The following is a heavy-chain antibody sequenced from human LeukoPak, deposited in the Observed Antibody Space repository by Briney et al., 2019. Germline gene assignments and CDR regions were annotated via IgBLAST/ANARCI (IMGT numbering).Heavy chain of an antibody. Sequence: SETLSLTCAVYGGSFSGYYWSWIRQPPGKGLEWIGEINHSGSTNYNPSLKSQVTISVDTSKNQFSLKLSSVTAADTAVYYCARTRWRFKDAFDIWGQGTMVTVSS. CDR1: GGSFSGYY. V-gene: IGHV4-34*01. CDR3: ARTRWRFKDAFDI. CDR2: INHSGST. J-gene: IGHJ3*02. D-gene: IGHD2-15*01.